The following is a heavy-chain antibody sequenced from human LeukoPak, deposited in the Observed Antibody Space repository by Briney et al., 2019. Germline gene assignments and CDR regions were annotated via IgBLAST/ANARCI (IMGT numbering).Heavy chain of an antibody. V-gene: IGHV3-15*01. CDR3: TADMPASSRAADY. CDR1: GFTFSDAW. D-gene: IGHD2-15*01. CDR2: IKTKADGGTT. J-gene: IGHJ4*02. Sequence: GESLRLSCAASGFTFSDAWMSWVRQAPGMGLEWVGRIKTKADGGTTEYAAPVKGRFSISRDDSKTTLYLQINSLRSEDTAVYYCTADMPASSRAADYWGQGTLVSVSS.